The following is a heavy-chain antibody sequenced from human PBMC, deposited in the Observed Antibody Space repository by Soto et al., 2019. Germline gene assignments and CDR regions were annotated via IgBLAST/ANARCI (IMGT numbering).Heavy chain of an antibody. Sequence: GGPVEGSFKDSGYTFSSFSIPLVRPAPRQRLEWMGWINAGYGNTKSSQKFQDRGTISRDTSASTAYMELTSLRSEDTAVYYCARDTGDGTFDFWGQGTLVTVS. D-gene: IGHD7-27*01. CDR1: GYTFSSFS. CDR3: ARDTGDGTFDF. V-gene: IGHV1-3*01. J-gene: IGHJ4*02. CDR2: INAGYGNT.